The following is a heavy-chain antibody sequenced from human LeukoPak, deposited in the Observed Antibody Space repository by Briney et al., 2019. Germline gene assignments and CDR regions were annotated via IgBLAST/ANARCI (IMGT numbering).Heavy chain of an antibody. CDR3: ARYCSSTSCPPPYYYYGMDV. V-gene: IGHV1-8*01. CDR1: GYTFTSYD. D-gene: IGHD2-2*01. CDR2: MNPNSGNT. Sequence: ASVKVSCKASGYTFTSYDINWVRQATGQGLEWMGWMNPNSGNTGYAQKFQGRVTMTTDTSTSTAYMELRSLRSDDTAVYYCARYCSSTSCPPPYYYYGMDVWGQGTTVTVSS. J-gene: IGHJ6*02.